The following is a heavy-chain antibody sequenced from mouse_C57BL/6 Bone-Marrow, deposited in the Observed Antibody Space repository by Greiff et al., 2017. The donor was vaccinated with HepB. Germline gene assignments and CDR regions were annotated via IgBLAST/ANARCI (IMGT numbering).Heavy chain of an antibody. CDR2: IWRGGST. J-gene: IGHJ4*01. D-gene: IGHD2-2*01. CDR1: GFSLTSYG. V-gene: IGHV2-5*01. CDR3: AKIPIYYGYDGYAMDY. Sequence: QVQLQQSGPGLVQPSQSLSITCTVSGFSLTSYGVHWVRQSPGKGLEWLGVIWRGGSTDYNAAFMSRLSITKDNSKSQVFFKMHSLQADDTAIYYCAKIPIYYGYDGYAMDYWGQGTSVTVSS.